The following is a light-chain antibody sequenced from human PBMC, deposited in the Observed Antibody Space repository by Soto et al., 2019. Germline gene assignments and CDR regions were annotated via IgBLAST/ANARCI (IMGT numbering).Light chain of an antibody. CDR3: QQHHSYPIT. J-gene: IGKJ5*01. CDR1: QDITNY. V-gene: IGKV1-16*02. Sequence: DIQMTQSPSSLSASVGDRVTITCRASQDITNYLAWVQQKPGKAPKPLIYTASSLQSGVPSKFSGSGSGTDFTLPISSLQPEDFATDYCQQHHSYPITFGQGTRLEIK. CDR2: TAS.